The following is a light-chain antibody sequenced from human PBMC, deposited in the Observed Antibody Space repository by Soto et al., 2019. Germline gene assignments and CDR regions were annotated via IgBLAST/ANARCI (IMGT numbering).Light chain of an antibody. Sequence: QSALTQPRSVSGSPGQSVTISCTGTSSDVGGYNYVSWYQQHPGKAPELIICDVSKRPSGVPDRFSGSKSGNTASLTISGLQAEDEADYYCCSYAGGPYVFGTGTKLTVL. CDR1: SSDVGGYNY. J-gene: IGLJ1*01. V-gene: IGLV2-11*01. CDR2: DVS. CDR3: CSYAGGPYV.